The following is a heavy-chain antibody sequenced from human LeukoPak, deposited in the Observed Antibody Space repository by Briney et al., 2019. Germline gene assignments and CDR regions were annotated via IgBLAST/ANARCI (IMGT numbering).Heavy chain of an antibody. J-gene: IGHJ5*02. V-gene: IGHV3-33*01. Sequence: GGSLRLSCAASGFTFSNYGMHWVRQAPGKGLEWVAVIWYDGSNKYYADSVKGRFTVSRDNSKNTLYLQMNSLRAEDTAVYYCARGREYDFWSGYYFFRDWFDPWGQGTLVTVSS. CDR2: IWYDGSNK. CDR3: ARGREYDFWSGYYFFRDWFDP. D-gene: IGHD3-3*01. CDR1: GFTFSNYG.